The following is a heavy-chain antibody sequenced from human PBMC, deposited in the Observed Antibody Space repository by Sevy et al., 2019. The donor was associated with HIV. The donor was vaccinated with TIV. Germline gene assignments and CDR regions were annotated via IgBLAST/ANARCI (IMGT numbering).Heavy chain of an antibody. CDR1: GYTFMNYG. D-gene: IGHD2-2*01. CDR3: ALYCSTTNCIFDY. Sequence: ASVKVSCKASGYTFMNYGISWVRQAPGQGLEWMGWISASNGNTNYPQKFQGRVTMTTDTSTTTAYMELRSLRSDETAVYYCALYCSTTNCIFDYWGQGTLVTVSS. V-gene: IGHV1-18*01. CDR2: ISASNGNT. J-gene: IGHJ4*02.